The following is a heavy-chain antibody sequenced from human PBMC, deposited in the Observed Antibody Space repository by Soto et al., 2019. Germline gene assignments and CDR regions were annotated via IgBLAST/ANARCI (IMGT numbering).Heavy chain of an antibody. Sequence: SETLSLTCTVSGGSISSYHWSWIRQPPGKGLEWIGYIYYSGSTNYNPSLKSRVTISVDTSKNQFSLKLSSVTAADTAVYYCARQWTLTTLYWFAPWVQGTLVTVSS. CDR1: GGSISSYH. J-gene: IGHJ5*02. CDR2: IYYSGST. D-gene: IGHD4-17*01. V-gene: IGHV4-59*01. CDR3: ARQWTLTTLYWFAP.